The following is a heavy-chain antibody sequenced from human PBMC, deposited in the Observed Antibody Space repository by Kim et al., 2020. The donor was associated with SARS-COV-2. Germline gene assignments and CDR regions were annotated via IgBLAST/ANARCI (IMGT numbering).Heavy chain of an antibody. CDR1: GDSVSSNSAA. V-gene: IGHV6-1*01. J-gene: IGHJ4*02. CDR3: ATGEASSSWFGVDY. Sequence: SQTLSLTCAISGDSVSSNSAAWNWIRQSPSRGLEWLGRTFYRSKWYNEYAISVKSRITINPDTSKNQFSLQLNYVTPDDTAVYYCATGEASSSWFGVDYWGQGTLVTVSS. D-gene: IGHD6-13*01. CDR2: TFYRSKWYN.